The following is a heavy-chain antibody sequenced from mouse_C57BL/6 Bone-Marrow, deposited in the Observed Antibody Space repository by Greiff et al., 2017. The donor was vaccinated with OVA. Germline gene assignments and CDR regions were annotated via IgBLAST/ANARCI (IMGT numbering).Heavy chain of an antibody. V-gene: IGHV5-9-1*02. D-gene: IGHD1-1*01. Sequence: EVMLVESGEGLVKPGGSLKLSCAASGFTFSSYAMSWVRQTPEKRLEWVAYISRGGDYTYYADTVKGRFTISRDNSRNTLYLQMSSLKSEDTAMYYCTRARYYYGSSYFAYWGQGTLVTVSA. CDR2: ISRGGDYT. J-gene: IGHJ3*01. CDR3: TRARYYYGSSYFAY. CDR1: GFTFSSYA.